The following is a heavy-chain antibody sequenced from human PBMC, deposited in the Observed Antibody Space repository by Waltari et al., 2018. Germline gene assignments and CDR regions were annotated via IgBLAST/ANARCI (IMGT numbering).Heavy chain of an antibody. CDR1: GFTFNNSA. V-gene: IGHV3-23*01. D-gene: IGHD3-10*01. CDR3: TKRGSLYYYGMDV. J-gene: IGHJ6*02. CDR2: SSGGGTST. Sequence: EVQLLESGGGLVQPGGSLRLSCEASGFTFNNSALSWVRQAPGRGLDGVSASSGGGTSTFYADSVKGRFTISRDSSKNTLYLHMNSLRAEDTAIYYCTKRGSLYYYGMDVWGQGTTVTVSS.